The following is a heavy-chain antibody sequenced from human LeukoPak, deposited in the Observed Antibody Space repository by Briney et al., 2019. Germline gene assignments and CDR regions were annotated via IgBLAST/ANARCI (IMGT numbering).Heavy chain of an antibody. D-gene: IGHD6-19*01. Sequence: SETLSLTCAVYGGSFSGYYWSWIRQPPGKGLEWIGEINHSGSTNYNPSLKSRVTISVDTSKNQFSLKLSSVTAADTAVYYCARARQWLVWDDRFDPWGQGTLVTVSS. V-gene: IGHV4-34*01. J-gene: IGHJ5*02. CDR1: GGSFSGYY. CDR3: ARARQWLVWDDRFDP. CDR2: INHSGST.